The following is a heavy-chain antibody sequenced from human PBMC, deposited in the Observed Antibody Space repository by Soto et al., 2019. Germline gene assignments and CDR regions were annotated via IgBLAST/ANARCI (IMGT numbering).Heavy chain of an antibody. V-gene: IGHV4-31*03. CDR2: IYYNGNT. CDR1: VGSISSGGYY. J-gene: IGHJ5*02. CDR3: ARCSLVVIPVPGFDP. Sequence: SETLSLTCTVSVGSISSGGYYWIWIRHHPGRGLEWIGYIYYNGNTYYNPSLKSRVTVSVDTSKNQFSLNVRSVTAADTAVYYCARCSLVVIPVPGFDPWGQGTLVTVSS. D-gene: IGHD2-15*01.